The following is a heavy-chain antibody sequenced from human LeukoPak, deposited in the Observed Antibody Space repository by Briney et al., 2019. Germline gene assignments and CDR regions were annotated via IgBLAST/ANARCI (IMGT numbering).Heavy chain of an antibody. CDR3: AIHWGSGWYFDL. CDR1: GYSFTDHY. J-gene: IGHJ2*01. CDR2: INPNSGGT. D-gene: IGHD7-27*01. Sequence: ASVKVSCKASGYSFTDHYTHWVRQAPGQGLDWMGWINPNSGGTNCAQKFQGRVTMTRDTSISTAYMELSRLTSDDTAIYYCAIHWGSGWYFDLWGRGTLVTVSS. V-gene: IGHV1-2*02.